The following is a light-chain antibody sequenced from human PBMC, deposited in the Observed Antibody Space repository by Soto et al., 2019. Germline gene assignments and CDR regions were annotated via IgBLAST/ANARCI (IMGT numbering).Light chain of an antibody. CDR2: DAS. Sequence: EIVLTQSPATLSLSPGERATLSCRASQSVSSYLAWYQQKPGQAPRLLIYDASNSATGIPARFSGSGSGTDFTLNISSLEPEDVAVSYCQQRSNWPLTFGGGTKVEIK. V-gene: IGKV3-11*01. CDR1: QSVSSY. CDR3: QQRSNWPLT. J-gene: IGKJ4*01.